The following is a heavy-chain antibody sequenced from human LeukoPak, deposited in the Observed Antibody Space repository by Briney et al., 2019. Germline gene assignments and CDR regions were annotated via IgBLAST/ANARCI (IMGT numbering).Heavy chain of an antibody. CDR3: ARDGSGGILDP. Sequence: SETLSLTCTVSGGSISSGDYYWSWIRQPPGKGLEWIGYIYYSGSTYYNPSLKSRVTISVDTSKNQFSLKLSSVTAADTAVYYCARDGSGGILDPWGQGTLVTVSS. J-gene: IGHJ5*02. CDR2: IYYSGST. CDR1: GGSISSGDYY. D-gene: IGHD3-10*01. V-gene: IGHV4-30-4*01.